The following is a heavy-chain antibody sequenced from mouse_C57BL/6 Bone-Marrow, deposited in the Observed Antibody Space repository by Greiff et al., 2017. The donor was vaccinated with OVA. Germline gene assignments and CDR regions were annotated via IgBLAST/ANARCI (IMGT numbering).Heavy chain of an antibody. CDR2: IYPGSGST. V-gene: IGHV1-55*01. D-gene: IGHD1-1*01. Sequence: QVQLQQPGAELVKPGASVKMSCKASGYTFTSYWLTWVKQRPGQGLEWIGDIYPGSGSTNYNEKFKSKATLTVDTSSSTAYMQLSSLTSEDSAVYYCARYGVYYEACWCQGTVVTVST. CDR1: GYTFTSYW. CDR3: ARYGVYYEAC. J-gene: IGHJ3*01.